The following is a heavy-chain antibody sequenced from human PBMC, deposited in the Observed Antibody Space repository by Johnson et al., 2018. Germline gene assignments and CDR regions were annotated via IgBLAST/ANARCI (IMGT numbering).Heavy chain of an antibody. J-gene: IGHJ1*01. V-gene: IGHV3-30*18. D-gene: IGHD6-13*01. CDR1: GFTFSAYG. CDR3: AKDWEIAAVGTGGYCHH. Sequence: VQLVESGGGVVQPGRSLRLSCAASGFTFSAYGIHWVRQAPGKGLEWVAVISYDGSNKYFADSVKGRFTISRDNSKNTLYLQMNSLRAEDTAVYYCAKDWEIAAVGTGGYCHHWGQGTLVTVSS. CDR2: ISYDGSNK.